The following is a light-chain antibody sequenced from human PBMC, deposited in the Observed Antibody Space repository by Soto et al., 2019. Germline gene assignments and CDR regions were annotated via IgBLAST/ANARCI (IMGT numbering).Light chain of an antibody. Sequence: QSALTQPASVSGSPGQSITISCTGTSSDIGGYNYVSWYQQNPGNAPKLLIYEVSNRPSGVSNRFSGSKSGNTASLTISGLQAEDEADYYWSSYTITYSWLFGGGTKLTVL. CDR1: SSDIGGYNY. CDR2: EVS. CDR3: SSYTITYSWL. V-gene: IGLV2-14*01. J-gene: IGLJ3*02.